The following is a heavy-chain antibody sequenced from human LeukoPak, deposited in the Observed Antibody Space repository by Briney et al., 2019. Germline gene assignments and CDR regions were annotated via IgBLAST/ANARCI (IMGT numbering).Heavy chain of an antibody. CDR1: GGSISSSSYY. V-gene: IGHV4-61*05. CDR3: ARIFYDSSGVYYSYYFDY. Sequence: PSETLSLTCTVSGGSISSSSYYWSWIRQPPGKGLEWIGYIYYSGSTNHNPSLKSRVTMSVDTSKNQFSLKLSSVTAADTAIYYCARIFYDSSGVYYSYYFDYWGQGTLVIVSS. CDR2: IYYSGST. J-gene: IGHJ4*02. D-gene: IGHD3-22*01.